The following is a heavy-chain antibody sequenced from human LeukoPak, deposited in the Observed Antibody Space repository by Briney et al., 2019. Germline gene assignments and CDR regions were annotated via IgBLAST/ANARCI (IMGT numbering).Heavy chain of an antibody. Sequence: GGSLRLSCAASGFIFSSYNMNWVRQAPGKGLEWVSSISSSSTYIYYADSVKGRFTISRDNAKNALYLQMNSLRAEDTAVYYCVRDPSGMSFDYWGQGTLVPVSS. J-gene: IGHJ4*02. V-gene: IGHV3-21*01. CDR1: GFIFSSYN. CDR2: ISSSSTYI. CDR3: VRDPSGMSFDY. D-gene: IGHD6-6*01.